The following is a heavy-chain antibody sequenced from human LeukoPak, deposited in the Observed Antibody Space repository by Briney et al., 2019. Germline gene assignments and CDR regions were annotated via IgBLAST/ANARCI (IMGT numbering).Heavy chain of an antibody. Sequence: GGSLRLSCAASGFTFSNYAMSWVRQAPGKGLEWVSGISGGGGSTYYAGSVQGRFTISRDNSESTLYLQMNSLRAEDTAVYYCAKGTVIVVLDGYWGQGTLVTVSS. J-gene: IGHJ4*02. CDR3: AKGTVIVVLDGY. D-gene: IGHD3-22*01. CDR2: ISGGGGST. CDR1: GFTFSNYA. V-gene: IGHV3-23*01.